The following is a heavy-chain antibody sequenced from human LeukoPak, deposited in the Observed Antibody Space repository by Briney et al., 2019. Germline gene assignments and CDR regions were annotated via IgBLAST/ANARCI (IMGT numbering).Heavy chain of an antibody. V-gene: IGHV1-18*01. J-gene: IGHJ1*01. Sequence: ASVKVSCKASGYTFTNYGISWVRQALGQGLEWMGWISAYNGYTDYAQKLQFRVTMTTDTSTSTAYMELRSLRSDDTAVYYCARDKAVTTEVTQHFQHWGQGTLVTVSS. CDR2: ISAYNGYT. CDR1: GYTFTNYG. D-gene: IGHD4-23*01. CDR3: ARDKAVTTEVTQHFQH.